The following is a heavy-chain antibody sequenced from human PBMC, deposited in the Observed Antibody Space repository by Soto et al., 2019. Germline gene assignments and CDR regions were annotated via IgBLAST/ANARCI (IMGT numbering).Heavy chain of an antibody. CDR1: GFIFNTYS. V-gene: IGHV3-21*01. CDR3: ARFGLVTFDC. CDR2: ISPSGSYM. J-gene: IGHJ4*02. D-gene: IGHD3-3*01. Sequence: GGSLRLSCAASGFIFNTYSMDWVRQAPGKGLEWVASISPSGSYMYYGDSLKGRFTVSRDNAKNSLYLQMDSLRADDTAIDYCARFGLVTFDCWGKGTRVTVSS.